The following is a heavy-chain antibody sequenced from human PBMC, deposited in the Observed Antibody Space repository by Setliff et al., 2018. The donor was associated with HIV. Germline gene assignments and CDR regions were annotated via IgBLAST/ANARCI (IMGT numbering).Heavy chain of an antibody. CDR3: ARNQGDASGWYAGDY. CDR1: GYTFTSYP. D-gene: IGHD6-19*01. J-gene: IGHJ4*02. CDR2: INTSGGSA. V-gene: IGHV1-46*01. Sequence: ASVKVSCKASGYTFTSYPMHWVRQAPGQGLEWMGVINTSGGSAGYAEKFRGRVTMTRDTSTNTVYMDLRNLRSEDTAVYYCARNQGDASGWYAGDYWGQGTQVTVSS.